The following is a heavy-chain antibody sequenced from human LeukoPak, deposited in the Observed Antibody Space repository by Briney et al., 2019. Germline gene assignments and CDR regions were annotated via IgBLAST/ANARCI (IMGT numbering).Heavy chain of an antibody. CDR1: GVTFSSYG. CDR2: IRYDGSNK. J-gene: IGHJ3*02. CDR3: AKDSVVPMVRRVIGYDAFDI. V-gene: IGHV3-30*02. Sequence: GGSLRLSCAASGVTFSSYGMHWVRQAPGKGLEWVAFIRYDGSNKYYADSVKGRFTISRDNSKNTLYLQMNSLRAEDKAVYYCAKDSVVPMVRRVIGYDAFDIWGQGTMVTVSS. D-gene: IGHD3-10*01.